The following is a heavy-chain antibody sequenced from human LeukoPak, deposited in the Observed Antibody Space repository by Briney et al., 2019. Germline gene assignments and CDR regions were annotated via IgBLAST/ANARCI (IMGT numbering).Heavy chain of an antibody. CDR3: ATMSVWQEYPMDAFDI. V-gene: IGHV1-24*01. CDR2: FDPEDGET. J-gene: IGHJ3*02. D-gene: IGHD6-13*01. Sequence: ASVKVSCKVSGYTLTELSMHWVRQAPGKGLEWMGGFDPEDGETIYTQKFQGRVTMTEDTSTDTAYMELSSLRSEDTAVYYCATMSVWQEYPMDAFDIWGRGTMVTVSS. CDR1: GYTLTELS.